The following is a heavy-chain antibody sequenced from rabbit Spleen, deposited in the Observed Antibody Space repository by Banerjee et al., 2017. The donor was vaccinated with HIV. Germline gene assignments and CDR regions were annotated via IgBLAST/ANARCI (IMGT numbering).Heavy chain of an antibody. D-gene: IGHD1-1*01. CDR2: IYGDSSGST. CDR3: ARDTSSSFSSYGMDL. CDR1: GFDFSRSYY. Sequence: QSLEESGGDLVKPGASLTLTCKASGFDFSRSYYMCWVRQAPGKGLEWIACIYGDSSGSTWYATWAKGRFTISKTSSTTVTLQMTSLTAADTATYFCARDTSSSFSSYGMDLWGQGTLVTVS. V-gene: IGHV1S40*01. J-gene: IGHJ6*01.